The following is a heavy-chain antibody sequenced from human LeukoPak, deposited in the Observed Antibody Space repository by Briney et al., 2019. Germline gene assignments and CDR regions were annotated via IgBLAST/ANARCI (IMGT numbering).Heavy chain of an antibody. CDR1: GFTFSSYD. CDR3: AKMSGNSVLFSFDY. V-gene: IGHV3-23*01. J-gene: IGHJ4*02. CDR2: ISGGGTTT. D-gene: IGHD4-23*01. Sequence: GGSLRLSCAASGFTFSSYDMSWVRQAPGKGLEWVSTISGGGTTTDYADSVKGRFTISRDNSKNTVYLQMNSLRAEDTAVYYCAKMSGNSVLFSFDYWGQGTLVTVSS.